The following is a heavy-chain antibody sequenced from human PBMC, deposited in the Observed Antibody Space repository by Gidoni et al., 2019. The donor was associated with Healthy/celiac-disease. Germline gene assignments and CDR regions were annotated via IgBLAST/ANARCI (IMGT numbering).Heavy chain of an antibody. CDR1: RFTFSRYE. Sequence: EVQLVEAGGGLVQPGGTLRLSCSASRFTFSRYEMNGVRQAPGKGLEWVSYISSSGSTIYYADSVKGRVTIYRDNAKNSLYRQMYSLRAEDTAVYYCARDNSSSWDYYGMDVWVQGTTVTVSS. V-gene: IGHV3-48*03. CDR3: ARDNSSSWDYYGMDV. J-gene: IGHJ6*01. CDR2: ISSSGSTI. D-gene: IGHD6-13*01.